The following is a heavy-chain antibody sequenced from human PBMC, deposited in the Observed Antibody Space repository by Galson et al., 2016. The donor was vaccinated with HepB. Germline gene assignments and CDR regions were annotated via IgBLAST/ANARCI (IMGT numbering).Heavy chain of an antibody. CDR2: ISSGGRNT. J-gene: IGHJ4*02. CDR1: GFAFSDYY. D-gene: IGHD5-12*01. Sequence: SLRLSCAASGFAFSDYYMTWIRQAPGKGLEWISYISSGGRNTYYADSVQGRFTVSRDNDRNSLYLQMNSLRAEDTAIYYCAREVATPGDYWGQGTLVTVSS. V-gene: IGHV3-11*01. CDR3: AREVATPGDY.